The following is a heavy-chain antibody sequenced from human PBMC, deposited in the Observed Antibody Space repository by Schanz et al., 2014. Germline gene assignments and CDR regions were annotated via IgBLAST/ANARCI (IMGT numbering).Heavy chain of an antibody. CDR1: GFTISSYS. V-gene: IGHV3-23*04. D-gene: IGHD3-9*01. CDR3: AKQIHYDILTVTRN. Sequence: VQLVESGGGLVKRGGSLRLSCAASGFTISSYSMNWVRQAPGKGLEWVSGISGSGGSTYYADSVKGRFTISRDNSKNTLYLQMNSLRAEDTAVYYCAKQIHYDILTVTRNWGQGTLVTVSS. J-gene: IGHJ4*02. CDR2: ISGSGGST.